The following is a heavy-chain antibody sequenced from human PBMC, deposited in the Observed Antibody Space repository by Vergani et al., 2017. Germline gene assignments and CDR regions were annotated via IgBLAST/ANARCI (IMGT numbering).Heavy chain of an antibody. D-gene: IGHD3-3*01. CDR1: GYSITNYW. V-gene: IGHV5-51*01. Sequence: VQLVQSGAEVKKPGESLKISCKGSGYSITNYWIAWVRQRPGRGLEWMGIIYAGDSDVRYSPSFQGQVTMSVDKSLSTAYLQWSSLKASDTATYYCAKTHDFSSLYSSYNWFDPWGQGTQVTVSS. J-gene: IGHJ5*02. CDR2: IYAGDSDV. CDR3: AKTHDFSSLYSSYNWFDP.